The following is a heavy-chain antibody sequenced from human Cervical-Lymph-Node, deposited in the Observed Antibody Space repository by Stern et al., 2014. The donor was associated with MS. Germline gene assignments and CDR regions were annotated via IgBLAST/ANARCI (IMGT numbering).Heavy chain of an antibody. V-gene: IGHV1-2*06. Sequence: VPLVESGAEVKKPGASLKVSCKASGYTFSVYNIHWVRQAPGQGLEWMGRINPNSGGTNYAQKFQGRVTMTRDTSISIVYMELTRLRSDDTAVYYCARGASDYWGQGTLVTVSS. J-gene: IGHJ4*02. CDR3: ARGASDY. CDR1: GYTFSVYN. CDR2: INPNSGGT. D-gene: IGHD3-16*01.